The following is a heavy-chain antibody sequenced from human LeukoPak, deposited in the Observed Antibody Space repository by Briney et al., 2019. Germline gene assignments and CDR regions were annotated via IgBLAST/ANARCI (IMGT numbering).Heavy chain of an antibody. D-gene: IGHD4-23*01. CDR1: GYSISSSNW. Sequence: SDTLSLTCAVSGYSISSSNWWGWIRQPPGKGLEWIGYIYYSGSTNYNPSLKSRVSMSVDTSKNQFSLKLTSVTAADTAVYYCARGGKATVVTMWGQGILVTVSS. CDR2: IYYSGST. CDR3: ARGGKATVVTM. V-gene: IGHV4-28*03. J-gene: IGHJ4*02.